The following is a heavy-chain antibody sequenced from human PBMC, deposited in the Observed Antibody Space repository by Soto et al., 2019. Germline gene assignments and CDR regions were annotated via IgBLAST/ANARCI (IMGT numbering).Heavy chain of an antibody. J-gene: IGHJ5*02. Sequence: SETLSLTCTVSGGSISSGGYYWSWIRQHPGKGLEWIGYIYFSGSTYYNPSLKSRVTISLDTSKNQFSLKLSSVTAADTAVYYCARALTDSDIVVVPAALPSFNWFAPWGQGTLVTVSS. CDR2: IYFSGST. V-gene: IGHV4-31*03. CDR1: GGSISSGGYY. D-gene: IGHD2-2*01. CDR3: ARALTDSDIVVVPAALPSFNWFAP.